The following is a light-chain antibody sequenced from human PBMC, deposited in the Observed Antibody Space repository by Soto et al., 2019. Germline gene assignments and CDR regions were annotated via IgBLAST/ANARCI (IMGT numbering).Light chain of an antibody. J-gene: IGKJ4*01. V-gene: IGKV1-33*01. CDR3: HQNNNPPPLT. CDR2: DAS. CDR1: QDISNY. Sequence: DIQMTQSPSSLSASVGDRVTITCQASQDISNYLNWYQQKPGKAPKLLIYDASNLETGVPSRFSGGESGTNFTFTTSSLQPKKIPTYNVHQNNNPPPLTSAGGTRWRSN.